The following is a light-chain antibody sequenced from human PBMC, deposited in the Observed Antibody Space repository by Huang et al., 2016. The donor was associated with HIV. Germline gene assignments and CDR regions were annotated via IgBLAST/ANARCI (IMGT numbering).Light chain of an antibody. CDR3: QQYGSSPPHT. Sequence: EIVLTQSPGTLSLSPGERATLSCRASQSVSSNYLAWSQQKPGQAPMLLIYGASSRATGIPDRFSGSGSGTDFALTISRLEPEGFAVYYCQQYGSSPPHTFGQGTKLEIK. V-gene: IGKV3-20*01. J-gene: IGKJ2*01. CDR2: GAS. CDR1: QSVSSNY.